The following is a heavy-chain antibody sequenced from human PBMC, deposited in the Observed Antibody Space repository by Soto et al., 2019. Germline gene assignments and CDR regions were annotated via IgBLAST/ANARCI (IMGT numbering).Heavy chain of an antibody. CDR1: GFTFSSYS. CDR3: ARDHNDILTGYSQDYYYYYGMDV. Sequence: GSLRLSCAASGFTFSSYSMNWVRQAPGKGLEWVSSISSSSSYIYYADSVKGRFTISRDNAKNSLYLQMNSLRAEDTAVYYCARDHNDILTGYSQDYYYYYGMDVWGQGTTVTVSS. CDR2: ISSSSSYI. D-gene: IGHD3-9*01. J-gene: IGHJ6*02. V-gene: IGHV3-21*01.